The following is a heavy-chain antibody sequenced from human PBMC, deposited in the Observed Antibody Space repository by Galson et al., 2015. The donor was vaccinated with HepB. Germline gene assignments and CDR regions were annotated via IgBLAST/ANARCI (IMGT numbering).Heavy chain of an antibody. CDR1: GGTFSSYA. Sequence: SVKVSCKASGGTFSSYAISWVRQAPGQGLEWMGGIIPIFGTANYAQKFQGRVTITADESTSTAYMELSSLRSEDTAVYYCARVNYYDSSGYYYYFDYWGQGTLVTVSS. CDR3: ARVNYYDSSGYYYYFDY. J-gene: IGHJ4*02. CDR2: IIPIFGTA. D-gene: IGHD3-22*01. V-gene: IGHV1-69*13.